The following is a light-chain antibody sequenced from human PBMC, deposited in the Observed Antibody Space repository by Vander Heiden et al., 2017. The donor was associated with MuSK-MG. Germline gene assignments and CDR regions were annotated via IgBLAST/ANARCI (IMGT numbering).Light chain of an antibody. J-gene: IGLJ6*01. CDR1: SNDVGGYND. V-gene: IGLV2-14*01. Sequence: QSALTQPASVSGSPGQSITITSTGTSNDVGGYNDVSCYQQHPGNAPKLSMYDVNSRPSGVSNRFAGSKSGTKASLTTSGLQAEDDSDDDCNSSTRNISDVFGTGTKVTVL. CDR2: DVN. CDR3: NSSTRNISDV.